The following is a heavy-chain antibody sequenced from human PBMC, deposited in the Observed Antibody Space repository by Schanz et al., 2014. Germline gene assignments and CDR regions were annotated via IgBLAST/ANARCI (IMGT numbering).Heavy chain of an antibody. J-gene: IGHJ4*02. V-gene: IGHV1-46*03. D-gene: IGHD2-15*01. CDR1: GYTFVSYS. CDR2: IIPSGGGT. Sequence: QVQLVQSGAEVKKTGASVKVSCKASGYTFVSYSMHWVRQAPGQGLEWMGIIIPSGGGTSYALRLQVRVTVTRDTSMSTVYMYLSSLRSEDAAVYYCARAPTAYCSEASCLGTPIDVWGQGTLVTVSS. CDR3: ARAPTAYCSEASCLGTPIDV.